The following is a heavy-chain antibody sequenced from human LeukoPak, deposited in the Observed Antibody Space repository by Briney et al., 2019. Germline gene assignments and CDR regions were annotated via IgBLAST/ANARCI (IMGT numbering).Heavy chain of an antibody. V-gene: IGHV4-34*01. CDR3: AREDGHSPQYY. J-gene: IGHJ4*02. Sequence: SETLTLTCAVYGGSFSGYCWSWVRQPPGKGLEWIGEINHSGSTNYNPSLKSRVTISVDTSKNQFSLKLSSVTAADTAVYYCAREDGHSPQYYWGQGTLVTVSS. D-gene: IGHD4-17*01. CDR1: GGSFSGYC. CDR2: INHSGST.